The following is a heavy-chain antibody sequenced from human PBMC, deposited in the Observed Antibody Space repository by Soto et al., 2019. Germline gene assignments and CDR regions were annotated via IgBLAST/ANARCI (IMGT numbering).Heavy chain of an antibody. Sequence: TLSLTCTVSGRSVSSGGYYWTWIRQHPGRGLEWIGYIYHIGSPYYNPSLESRVTISLDTSKNQFSLNLTSVTAADTAIYYCVRDRALDSSRRWFDTWGQGTLVTVSS. CDR1: GRSVSSGGYY. V-gene: IGHV4-31*03. CDR2: IYHIGSP. CDR3: VRDRALDSSRRWFDT. D-gene: IGHD3-3*01. J-gene: IGHJ5*02.